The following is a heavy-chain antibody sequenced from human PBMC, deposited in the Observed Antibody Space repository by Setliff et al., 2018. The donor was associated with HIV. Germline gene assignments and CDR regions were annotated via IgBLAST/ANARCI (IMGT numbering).Heavy chain of an antibody. CDR2: ITDSGST. V-gene: IGHV4-34*01. CDR3: ARGPPCWGEAISWYFDL. J-gene: IGHJ2*01. Sequence: SETLSLTCAVYGGSFSGYSWSWIRQPPGKGLEWLGEITDSGSTNYTPSLKSRVAISLDTSMNHFSLRLSSVTAADTAVYYCARGPPCWGEAISWYFDLWGRGTLVTVSS. CDR1: GGSFSGYS. D-gene: IGHD7-27*01.